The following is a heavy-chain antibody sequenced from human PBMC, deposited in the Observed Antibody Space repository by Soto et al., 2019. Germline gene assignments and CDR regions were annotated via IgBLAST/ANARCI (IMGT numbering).Heavy chain of an antibody. D-gene: IGHD3-22*01. V-gene: IGHV1-58*01. CDR1: GFTFSSSA. CDR2: TVVGTGKT. Sequence: AVKVSCKASGFTFSSSAVQGVRQARGQGLEWIGWTVVGTGKTNYAQKFQERVTITRDMSTSTAYMELSSLRSEDTAVYYCAASPQLYYYDSSGYSDYYYYYGMDVWGQGTTVTVSS. J-gene: IGHJ6*02. CDR3: AASPQLYYYDSSGYSDYYYYYGMDV.